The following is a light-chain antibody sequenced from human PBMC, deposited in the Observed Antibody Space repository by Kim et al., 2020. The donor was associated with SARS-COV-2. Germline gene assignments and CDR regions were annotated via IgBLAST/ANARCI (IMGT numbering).Light chain of an antibody. CDR3: TSYADISNFV. J-gene: IGLJ1*01. CDR1: SSDVGGYNF. CDR2: DVS. V-gene: IGLV2-8*01. Sequence: QSALTQPPSASGSPGQSVTISCSGTSSDVGGYNFVSWYQQHPGNAPKLMSYDVSKRPSGVPDRFSGSKSGNTASLSVSGLQAEDEADYYCTSYADISNFVFGTGTKVTVL.